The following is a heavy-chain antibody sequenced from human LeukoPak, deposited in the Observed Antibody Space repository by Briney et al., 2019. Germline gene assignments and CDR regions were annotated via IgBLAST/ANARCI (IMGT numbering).Heavy chain of an antibody. Sequence: SETLSLTCTVSGGSISSGGHYWSWIRQHPGKGLEWIGYIYYSGSAYYNPSLKSRVTISVDTSKNQFSLKLSSVTAADTAVYYCARAFTFGGVIVDYWGQGTLVTVSS. J-gene: IGHJ4*02. V-gene: IGHV4-31*03. D-gene: IGHD3-16*02. CDR2: IYYSGSA. CDR1: GGSISSGGHY. CDR3: ARAFTFGGVIVDY.